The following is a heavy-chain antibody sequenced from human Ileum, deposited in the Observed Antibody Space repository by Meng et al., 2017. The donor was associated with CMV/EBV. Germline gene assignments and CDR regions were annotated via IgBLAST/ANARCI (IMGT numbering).Heavy chain of an antibody. J-gene: IGHJ4*02. CDR2: IRLNSGDT. D-gene: IGHD7-27*01. V-gene: IGHV1-2*06. CDR3: ARENWVYDY. CDR1: GDIFTGYY. Sequence: GLLGQSGTGMKTPGAPVKVSCKASGDIFTGYYLHWFRQAPGQGLEWMGQIRLNSGDTHYAQKFQGRVTMTRDMSIITAYMELSSLMSDDTAVYYCARENWVYDYWGQGTLVTVSS.